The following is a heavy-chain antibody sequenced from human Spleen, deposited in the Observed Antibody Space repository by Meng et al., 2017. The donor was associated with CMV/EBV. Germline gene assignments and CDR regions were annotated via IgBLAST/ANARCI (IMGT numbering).Heavy chain of an antibody. CDR2: INHSGST. D-gene: IGHD2-2*01. CDR3: ARGLRVYCSSTSCLYGMDV. CDR1: GGSFSGYY. V-gene: IGHV4-34*01. Sequence: SETLSLTCAVYGGSFSGYYRSWIRQPPGKGLEWIGEINHSGSTNYNPSLKSRVTISVDTSKNQFFLKLSSVTAADTAVYYCARGLRVYCSSTSCLYGMDVWGQGTTVTVSS. J-gene: IGHJ6*02.